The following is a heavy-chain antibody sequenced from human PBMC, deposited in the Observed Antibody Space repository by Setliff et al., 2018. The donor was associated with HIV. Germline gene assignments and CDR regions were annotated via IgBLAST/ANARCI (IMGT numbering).Heavy chain of an antibody. D-gene: IGHD6-13*01. Sequence: GGSLRLSCATSGFTFSPYAIHWVRQAPGMGLEWVSSISSSGGYIFYADSVKGRFTISRDNAKNSIYLQMNSLRAEDTAVYYCARNPRTIAAAGFALDYGGQGAMVTVSS. CDR1: GFTFSPYA. CDR2: ISSSGGYI. CDR3: ARNPRTIAAAGFALDY. J-gene: IGHJ4*02. V-gene: IGHV3-21*06.